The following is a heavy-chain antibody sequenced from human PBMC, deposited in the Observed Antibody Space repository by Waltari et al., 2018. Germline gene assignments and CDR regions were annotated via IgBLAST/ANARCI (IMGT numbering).Heavy chain of an antibody. CDR3: AKGGGFSHFDY. J-gene: IGHJ4*02. V-gene: IGHV3-23*03. D-gene: IGHD3-16*01. Sequence: EMQLLESGGGLVQPGGSLRLSCAASGFTFSSYAMSWVRQAPGKGLEWVSVIYSGGSTYYADSVKGRFTISRDNSKNTLYLQMNSLRAEDTAVYYCAKGGGFSHFDYWGQGTLVTVSS. CDR1: GFTFSSYA. CDR2: IYSGGST.